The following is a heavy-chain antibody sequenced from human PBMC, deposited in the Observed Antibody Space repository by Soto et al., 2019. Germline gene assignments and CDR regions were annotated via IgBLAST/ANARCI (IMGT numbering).Heavy chain of an antibody. CDR3: AKVGSIMITFGELQG. Sequence: PGGSLRLSCAASGFTFSSYAMSWVRQAPGKGLEWVSAISGSGGSTYYADSVKGRFTISRDNSKNTLYLQMNSLRAEDTAVYYCAKVGSIMITFGELQGWGQGTLVTVSS. CDR2: ISGSGGST. J-gene: IGHJ4*02. CDR1: GFTFSSYA. D-gene: IGHD3-16*01. V-gene: IGHV3-23*01.